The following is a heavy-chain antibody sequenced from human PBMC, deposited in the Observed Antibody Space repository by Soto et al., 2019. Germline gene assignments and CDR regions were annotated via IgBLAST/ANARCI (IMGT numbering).Heavy chain of an antibody. Sequence: EVQLLESGGGLRQPGGSLRLSCAAAGFPFRTHAMTWVRQTPAQGLEWISTISGSGAATYYADSVRGRLTISRANTEKTRLRQMNRRRAEDSAMYAGTKGRRGAGAHDVVDVGGQGTPVTV. J-gene: IGHJ3*01. CDR3: TKGRRGAGAHDVVDV. CDR1: GFPFRTHA. V-gene: IGHV3-23*01. D-gene: IGHD3-10*01. CDR2: ISGSGAAT.